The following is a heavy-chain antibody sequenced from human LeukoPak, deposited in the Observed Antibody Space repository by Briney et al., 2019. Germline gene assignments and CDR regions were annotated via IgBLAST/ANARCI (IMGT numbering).Heavy chain of an antibody. Sequence: SVKVSCKASGGTFSSYATSWVRQAPGQGLEWMGGIIPIFGTANYAQKFQGRVTITADESTSTAYMELSSLRSEDTAVYYCATSRGTYSSSWGYFDYWGQGTLVTVSS. CDR2: IIPIFGTA. CDR1: GGTFSSYA. CDR3: ATSRGTYSSSWGYFDY. D-gene: IGHD6-13*01. V-gene: IGHV1-69*13. J-gene: IGHJ4*02.